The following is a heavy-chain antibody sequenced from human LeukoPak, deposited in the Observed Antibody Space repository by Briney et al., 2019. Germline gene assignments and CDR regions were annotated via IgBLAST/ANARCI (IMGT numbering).Heavy chain of an antibody. Sequence: ASVKVSCKASGYTFTSFPMNWVRQAPGQGLEWMGWISAYNGNTNYAQKLQGRVTMTTDTSTSTAYMELRSLRSDDTAVYYCAREVQLGQYYYYYYGMDVWGQGTTVTVSS. J-gene: IGHJ6*02. D-gene: IGHD3-10*01. V-gene: IGHV1-18*01. CDR1: GYTFTSFP. CDR3: AREVQLGQYYYYYYGMDV. CDR2: ISAYNGNT.